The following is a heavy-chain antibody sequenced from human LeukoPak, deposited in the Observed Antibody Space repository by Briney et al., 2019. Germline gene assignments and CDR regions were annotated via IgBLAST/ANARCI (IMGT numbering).Heavy chain of an antibody. CDR3: AKEARGVIDY. CDR1: GFTFSDYG. V-gene: IGHV3-33*06. D-gene: IGHD3-10*01. CDR2: TWSGGIKE. Sequence: PGGSLRLSCAASGFTFSDYGIHWVRQAPGKGLEWVAVTWSGGIKENYADSVRGRFTISRDISKNTLFLQMNSLRAEDTAVYYCAKEARGVIDYWGQGTQVTVSS. J-gene: IGHJ4*02.